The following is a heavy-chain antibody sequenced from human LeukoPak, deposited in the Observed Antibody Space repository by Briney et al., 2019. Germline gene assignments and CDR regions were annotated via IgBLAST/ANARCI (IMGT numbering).Heavy chain of an antibody. V-gene: IGHV4-59*01. D-gene: IGHD3-10*01. J-gene: IGHJ4*02. Sequence: SETLSLTCTVSGGSISSYYWSWIRQPPGKGLEWIGYIYYSGSTNYNPSLKSRVTISVDTSKNQFSLKLGSVTAADTAVYYCARGGYYGSAFDYWGQGTLVTVSS. CDR3: ARGGYYGSAFDY. CDR2: IYYSGST. CDR1: GGSISSYY.